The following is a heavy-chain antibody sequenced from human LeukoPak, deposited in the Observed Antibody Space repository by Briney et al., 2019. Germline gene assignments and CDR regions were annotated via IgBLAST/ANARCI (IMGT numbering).Heavy chain of an antibody. CDR1: GFTFSSYS. V-gene: IGHV3-21*01. CDR2: IGSSSSYV. J-gene: IGHJ6*03. Sequence: GGSLRLSCAASGFTFSSYSMNWVRQAPGKGLEWVSSIGSSSSYVYYADSVKGRFTISRDNAKNSLYLQMNSLRAEDTAVYYCASRLDTAMVTPYYYYYVDVWGKGTTVTVSS. CDR3: ASRLDTAMVTPYYYYYVDV. D-gene: IGHD5-18*01.